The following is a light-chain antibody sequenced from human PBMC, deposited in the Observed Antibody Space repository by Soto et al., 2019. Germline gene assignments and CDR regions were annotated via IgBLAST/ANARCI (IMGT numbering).Light chain of an antibody. V-gene: IGKV1-8*01. CDR3: QQYYRGPLT. CDR1: QGISSY. Sequence: AIRMTQSPSSFSASTGDRVTITCRASQGISSYLAWYQQKPGKAPKLLIYAASTLQSGVPSRFSGSGSGTDFTLTISCLQSEDFATYYCQQYYRGPLTFGGGTKVEIK. CDR2: AAS. J-gene: IGKJ4*01.